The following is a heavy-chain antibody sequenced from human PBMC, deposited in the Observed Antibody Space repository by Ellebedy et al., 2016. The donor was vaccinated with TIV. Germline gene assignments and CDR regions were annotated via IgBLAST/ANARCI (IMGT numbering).Heavy chain of an antibody. CDR3: ARVYYDSSGYPYGMDV. CDR1: GFTFSSYS. J-gene: IGHJ6*02. CDR2: ISSSSSYI. Sequence: GESLKISXAASGFTFSSYSMNWVRQAPGKGLEWVSSISSSSSYIYYADSVKGRFTISRDNAKNSLYLQMNSLRAEDTAVYYCARVYYDSSGYPYGMDVWGQGTTVTVSS. D-gene: IGHD3-22*01. V-gene: IGHV3-21*01.